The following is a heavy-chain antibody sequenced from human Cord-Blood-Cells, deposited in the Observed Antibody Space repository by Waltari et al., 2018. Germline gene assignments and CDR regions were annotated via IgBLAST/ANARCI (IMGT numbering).Heavy chain of an antibody. CDR1: GYTFTGYY. CDR3: ARGAAGESYWYFDL. Sequence: QVQLVQSGAEVKKPGASVKVSCTASGYTFTGYYMPWVRQAPGQGLEWMGWINPNSGGTNYAQKFQGWVTMTRDTSISTAYMELSRLRSDDTAVYYCARGAAGESYWYFDLWGRGTLVTVSS. D-gene: IGHD7-27*01. V-gene: IGHV1-2*04. CDR2: INPNSGGT. J-gene: IGHJ2*01.